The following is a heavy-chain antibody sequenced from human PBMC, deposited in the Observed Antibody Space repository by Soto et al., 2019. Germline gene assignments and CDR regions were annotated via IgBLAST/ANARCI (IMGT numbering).Heavy chain of an antibody. CDR2: IYYSGST. J-gene: IGHJ6*01. V-gene: IGHV4-30-4*02. D-gene: IGHD6-6*01. Sequence: SETLTLICTFSVGSISSGDCFWSWIRLPPGKGLEWIGYIYYSGSTYYNPSLKSRVTISVDTSKNQFSLKLISVTAADTAVYYCDRGEYSSSRGDPTDYYYGMDVWGQGTTVTVSS. CDR3: DRGEYSSSRGDPTDYYYGMDV. CDR1: VGSISSGDCF.